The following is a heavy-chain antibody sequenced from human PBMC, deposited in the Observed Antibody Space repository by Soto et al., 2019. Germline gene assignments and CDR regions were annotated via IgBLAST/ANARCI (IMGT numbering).Heavy chain of an antibody. CDR1: GFTFRNYA. J-gene: IGHJ3*02. V-gene: IGHV3-23*01. CDR3: ARLSTSSVDVFDI. CDR2: ISDTGGST. Sequence: GGSLRLSCGASGFTFRNYAMSWVRQAPGKGLEWVSGISDTGGSTNYADSVKGRLTISRDNSKNTLYLQMNSLRAEDTAVYYCARLSTSSVDVFDIWGQGTMVTVSS.